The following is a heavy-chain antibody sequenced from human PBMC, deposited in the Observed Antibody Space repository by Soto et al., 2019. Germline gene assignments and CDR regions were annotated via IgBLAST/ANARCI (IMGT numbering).Heavy chain of an antibody. D-gene: IGHD2-2*02. V-gene: IGHV3-21*01. CDR3: ARGPYCSTTSCYTSGSVDY. J-gene: IGHJ4*02. CDR1: EFTFSSYS. Sequence: EVQLVESGGGLVKPGGSLRLSCAASEFTFSSYSMKWVRQAPGKGLEWVSSISSSGNNTYYADSMKGRFTVSRDNAKNSLFLQMNSLRAEDTAVYYCARGPYCSTTSCYTSGSVDYWGQGTLVSVSS. CDR2: ISSSGNNT.